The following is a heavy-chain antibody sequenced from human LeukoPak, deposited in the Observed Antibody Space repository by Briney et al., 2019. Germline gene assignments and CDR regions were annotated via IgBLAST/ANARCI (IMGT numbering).Heavy chain of an antibody. CDR3: ARHVRRSNWFDP. D-gene: IGHD2-15*01. CDR2: ISGSTTYI. V-gene: IGHV3-21*01. J-gene: IGHJ5*02. CDR1: GFAFSTYR. Sequence: GGSLRLSCAVSGFAFSTYRMSWVRQAPGKGLEWVSSISGSTTYIDYADSVKGRFTISRDNAHNSLYLQMNSLRAEDTAVYYCARHVRRSNWFDPWGQGILVTVSS.